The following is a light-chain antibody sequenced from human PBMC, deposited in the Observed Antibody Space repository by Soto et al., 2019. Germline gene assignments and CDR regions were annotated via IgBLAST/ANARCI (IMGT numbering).Light chain of an antibody. Sequence: DIQMTQSPSSLSASVGDRVTITCQASHDINNYLNWYQQKPGKAPKLLMYDASNLETGVPSRFSGSGSGTDFTFTISSLQPEDFATYYCQQYDSLPFTFGPGTKVDFK. CDR2: DAS. V-gene: IGKV1-33*01. J-gene: IGKJ3*01. CDR1: HDINNY. CDR3: QQYDSLPFT.